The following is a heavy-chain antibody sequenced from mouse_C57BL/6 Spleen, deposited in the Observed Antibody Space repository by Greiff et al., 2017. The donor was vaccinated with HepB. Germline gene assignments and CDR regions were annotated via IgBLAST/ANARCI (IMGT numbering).Heavy chain of an antibody. J-gene: IGHJ2*01. CDR1: GYTFTSYW. D-gene: IGHD2-3*01. CDR3: ARGYDVLDY. Sequence: QVQLQQSGAELVRPGTSVKLSCKASGYTFTSYWMHWVKQRPGQGLEWIGVIDPSDSYTNYNQKFKGKATLTVDTSSSTAYMQLSSLTSEDSAVYYCARGYDVLDYWGQGTTLTVSS. CDR2: IDPSDSYT. V-gene: IGHV1-59*01.